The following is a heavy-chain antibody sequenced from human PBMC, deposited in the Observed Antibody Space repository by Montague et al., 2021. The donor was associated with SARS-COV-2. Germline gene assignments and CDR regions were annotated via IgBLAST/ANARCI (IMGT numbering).Heavy chain of an antibody. CDR1: GGSISSSIYF. CDR2: IYYSGST. Sequence: SETLSLTCTVSGGSISSSIYFWGWIRPPPGKGLEWIVSIYYSGSTYYXXXRRGRVTISVDTSKHPLSLKLSSVTAADTAGYYCARRSQAECVLVIYTMGGWFDPWGQGTLVTVSS. J-gene: IGHJ5*02. V-gene: IGHV4-39*01. CDR3: ARRSQAECVLVIYTMGGWFDP. D-gene: IGHD2-8*01.